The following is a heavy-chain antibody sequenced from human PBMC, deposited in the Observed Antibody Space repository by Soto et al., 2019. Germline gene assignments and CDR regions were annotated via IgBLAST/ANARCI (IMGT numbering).Heavy chain of an antibody. CDR3: ARHRHPRGTVGATSPLDP. CDR2: HYSGGST. J-gene: IGHJ5*02. D-gene: IGHD1-26*01. Sequence: GGSLRLSCAISGFSVSSNYLSWVRQAPGKGLEWVSVHYSGGSTYYADSVQGRFTISRDKSNNTLYLQMRRVRAEDTAIYFCARHRHPRGTVGATSPLDPWGQGTQVTVSS. CDR1: GFSVSSNY. V-gene: IGHV3-53*01.